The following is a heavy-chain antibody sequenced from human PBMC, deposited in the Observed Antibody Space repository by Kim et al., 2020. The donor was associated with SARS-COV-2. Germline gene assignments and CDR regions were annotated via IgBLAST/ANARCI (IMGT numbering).Heavy chain of an antibody. CDR3: ASFFPGGWELLSRWENWFDP. J-gene: IGHJ5*02. Sequence: SVKVSCKASGGTFSSYAISWVRQAPGQGLEWMGGIIPIFGTANYAQKFQGRVTITADESTSTAYMELSSLRSEDTAVYYCASFFPGGWELLSRWENWFDPWGQGTLVTVSS. D-gene: IGHD1-26*01. CDR1: GGTFSSYA. V-gene: IGHV1-69*13. CDR2: IIPIFGTA.